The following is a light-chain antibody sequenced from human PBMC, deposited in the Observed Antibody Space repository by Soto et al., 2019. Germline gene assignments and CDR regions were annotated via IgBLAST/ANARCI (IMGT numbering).Light chain of an antibody. CDR3: AAWDDSLNGCV. J-gene: IGLJ7*01. V-gene: IGLV1-44*01. CDR1: SSNIESNT. CDR2: SNY. Sequence: QSVLTQPPSASGTPGQRVTISCSGSSSNIESNTVTWYQQLPGTAPKLVIYSNYDRPSGVPDRFSASKSGASASLAISGLQSEDEADFYCAAWDDSLNGCVFGTGTQLTVL.